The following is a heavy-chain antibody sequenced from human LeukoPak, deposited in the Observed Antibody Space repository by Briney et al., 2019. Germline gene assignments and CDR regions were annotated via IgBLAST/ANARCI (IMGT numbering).Heavy chain of an antibody. Sequence: KPSETLSLTCTVSGGSISSGDYYWSWIRQPPGKGLEWIGYIYYSGSTYYNPSLKSRVTISVDTSKNQFSLKLSSVTAADTAVYYCARGLEYYGSGSYYPLDYWGQGTLVTVSS. V-gene: IGHV4-30-4*08. CDR1: GGSISSGDYY. CDR3: ARGLEYYGSGSYYPLDY. CDR2: IYYSGST. D-gene: IGHD3-10*01. J-gene: IGHJ4*02.